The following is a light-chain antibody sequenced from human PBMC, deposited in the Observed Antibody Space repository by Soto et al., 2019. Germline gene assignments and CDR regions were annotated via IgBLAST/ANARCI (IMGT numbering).Light chain of an antibody. V-gene: IGKV3-11*01. CDR1: QSVSSS. CDR2: DAS. J-gene: IGKJ3*01. Sequence: EIVLTQSPDTLSLSPGERATLSCRASQSVSSSLAWYQQIPGQAPRLLIYDASNRATGIPARFSGSGSGIDFTLTISSLEHEDFAVYYCQQRSNWPPEVTFGPGTKVDIK. CDR3: QQRSNWPPEVT.